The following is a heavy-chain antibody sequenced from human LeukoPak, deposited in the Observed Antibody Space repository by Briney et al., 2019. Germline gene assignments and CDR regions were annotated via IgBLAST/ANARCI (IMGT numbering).Heavy chain of an antibody. Sequence: ASVKVSCKASGYTFTGYYMHWVRQAPGQGLEWMGWINPNSGGTNYAQKFQGRVTMTRDTSISTAYMELSRLRSDDTAVYYCAREMRTFEGSGYFHDYWGQGTLVTVSS. CDR2: INPNSGGT. CDR3: AREMRTFEGSGYFHDY. V-gene: IGHV1-2*02. CDR1: GYTFTGYY. J-gene: IGHJ4*02. D-gene: IGHD3-22*01.